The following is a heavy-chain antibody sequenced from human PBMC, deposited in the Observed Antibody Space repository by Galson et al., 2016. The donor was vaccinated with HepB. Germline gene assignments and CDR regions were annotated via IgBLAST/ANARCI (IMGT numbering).Heavy chain of an antibody. D-gene: IGHD3-3*01. V-gene: IGHV4-59*02. Sequence: ETLSLTCTVSGASARSYCLNWIRQTPEKGLEWIGYICDDGRTDSNPSLKSRVALSLGPSKTHFSLNVTSVTAADTAVYFCARARGHYDLWSDRYTSGLYNWFDPWGQGTLVTVSS. J-gene: IGHJ5*02. CDR3: ARARGHYDLWSDRYTSGLYNWFDP. CDR1: GASARSYC. CDR2: ICDDGRT.